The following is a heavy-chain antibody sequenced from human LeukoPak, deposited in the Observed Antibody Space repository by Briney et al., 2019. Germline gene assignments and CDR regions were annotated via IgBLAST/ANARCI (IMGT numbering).Heavy chain of an antibody. CDR3: ARLKQGRSGWFDP. Sequence: PGGSLRLSCAASGFTVISNYMSWVRQAPGKGLEWVSVIYSGGSTYYADSVKGRFTISRDNSKNTLYLQMNSLRAEDTAVYYCARLKQGRSGWFDPWGQGTLVTVSS. CDR2: IYSGGST. V-gene: IGHV3-53*01. CDR1: GFTVISNY. J-gene: IGHJ5*02.